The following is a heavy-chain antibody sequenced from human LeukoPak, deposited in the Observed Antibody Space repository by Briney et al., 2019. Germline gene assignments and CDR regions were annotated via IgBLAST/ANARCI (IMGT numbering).Heavy chain of an antibody. D-gene: IGHD7-27*01. CDR1: GFTFSYHW. CDR3: ARDGDPNTY. Sequence: PGGSLRLSCAASGFTFSYHWMTWVRQAPGKGLEWVANIKNDGTVKNYVDSVKGRFTISRDNAKNSLYLQMNSLRAEDTAVYYCARDGDPNTYWGQGTLVTVSS. V-gene: IGHV3-7*01. J-gene: IGHJ4*02. CDR2: IKNDGTVK.